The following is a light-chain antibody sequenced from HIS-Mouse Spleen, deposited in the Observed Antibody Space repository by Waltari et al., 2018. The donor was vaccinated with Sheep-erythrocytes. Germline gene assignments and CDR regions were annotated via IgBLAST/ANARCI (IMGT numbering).Light chain of an antibody. CDR2: DVS. CDR3: SSYTSSSTLV. J-gene: IGLJ1*01. V-gene: IGLV2-14*03. Sequence: QSALTQPASVSGSPGQSITISCTGTSSDVGGYNYVSWYQQPPGKAPKLMMYDVSNRPLGVSNRFSGSKSGNTASLTISGLQAEDEADYYCSSYTSSSTLVFGTGTKVTVL. CDR1: SSDVGGYNY.